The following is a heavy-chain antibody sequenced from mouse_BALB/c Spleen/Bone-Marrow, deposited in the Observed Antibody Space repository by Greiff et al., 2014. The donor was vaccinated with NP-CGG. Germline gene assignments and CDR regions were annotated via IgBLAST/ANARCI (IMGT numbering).Heavy chain of an antibody. CDR1: GFTFTSSW. CDR2: IHPNSGNT. CDR3: ARSYRVWYFDV. V-gene: IGHV1S130*01. J-gene: IGHJ1*01. D-gene: IGHD2-14*01. Sequence: QVQLQQSGSVLVRPGTSVNLSCKASGFTFTSSWMHWAKQRPGQGLEWIGDIHPNSGNTYYNEKFKGKATLTVDSSSSTAYVDLSSLTSEDSAVYFCARSYRVWYFDVWGAGTTVTVSS.